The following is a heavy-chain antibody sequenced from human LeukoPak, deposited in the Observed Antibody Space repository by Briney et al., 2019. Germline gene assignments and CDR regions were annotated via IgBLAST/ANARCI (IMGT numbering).Heavy chain of an antibody. Sequence: GGSLRLSCAASGFTFSSYAMSWVRQAPGKGLEWVSAISGSGGSTYYADSVKGRFTISRDNSKNTLYLQMNGLRAEDTALYHCASRRYSPSALDAFNIWGHGTMVTVSS. CDR3: ASRRYSPSALDAFNI. V-gene: IGHV3-23*01. D-gene: IGHD5-12*01. J-gene: IGHJ3*02. CDR1: GFTFSSYA. CDR2: ISGSGGST.